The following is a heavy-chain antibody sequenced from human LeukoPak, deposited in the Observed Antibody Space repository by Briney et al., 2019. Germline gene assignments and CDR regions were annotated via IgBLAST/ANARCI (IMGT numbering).Heavy chain of an antibody. D-gene: IGHD1-26*01. CDR2: INSDGSST. J-gene: IGHJ6*02. Sequence: GGSLRLSCAASGFTFSSYWMHWVRQAPGKGLVWVSRINSDGSSTSYADSVKGRFTISRDNAKNTLYLQMNSLRAEDTAVYYCARGRPPIVGALWSGMGVWGQGTTVTVSS. V-gene: IGHV3-74*01. CDR3: ARGRPPIVGALWSGMGV. CDR1: GFTFSSYW.